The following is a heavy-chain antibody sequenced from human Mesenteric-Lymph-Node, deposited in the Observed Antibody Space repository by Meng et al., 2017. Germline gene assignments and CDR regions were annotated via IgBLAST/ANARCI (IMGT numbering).Heavy chain of an antibody. J-gene: IGHJ4*01. CDR2: IYYSGST. CDR1: GGSISSGGHS. D-gene: IGHD3-22*01. V-gene: IGHV4-31*03. CDR3: ARVDSSGYFLDY. Sequence: QVQLQESGPGLGKPAQTLSRTCTGSGGSISSGGHSWSWIRQHPGKGLEWIAYIYYSGSTYYNPSLKSRVILSVDTSKNQFSLKLSSVTAADTAVYYCARVDSSGYFLDYWGQGTLVTVSS.